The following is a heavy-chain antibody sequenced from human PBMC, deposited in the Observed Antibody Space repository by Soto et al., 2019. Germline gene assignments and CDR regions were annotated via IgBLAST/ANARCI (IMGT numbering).Heavy chain of an antibody. CDR1: GFTFSSYA. V-gene: IGHV3-23*01. CDR2: ISGSGGST. Sequence: GGSLRLSCAASGFTFSSYAMSRVRQAPGKGLEWVSAISGSGGSTYYADSVKGRFTISRDNSKNTLYLQMNSLRAEDTAVYYCAKVSRIAARPYYYYGMDVWGQGTKVTVSS. J-gene: IGHJ6*02. D-gene: IGHD6-6*01. CDR3: AKVSRIAARPYYYYGMDV.